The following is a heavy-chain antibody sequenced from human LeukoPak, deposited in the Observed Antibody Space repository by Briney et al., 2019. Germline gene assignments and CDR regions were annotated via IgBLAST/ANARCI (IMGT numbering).Heavy chain of an antibody. D-gene: IGHD3-22*01. V-gene: IGHV4-39*01. CDR2: IYYSGST. CDR1: GGSISSSSYY. J-gene: IGHJ4*02. CDR3: AGLTYYYDSSGYHLDY. Sequence: SETLSLTCTVSGGSISSSSYYWGWIRQPPGKGLEWIGSIYYSGSTYYNPPLKSRVTISVDTSKNQFSLKLSSVTAADTAVYYCAGLTYYYDSSGYHLDYWGQGTLVTVSS.